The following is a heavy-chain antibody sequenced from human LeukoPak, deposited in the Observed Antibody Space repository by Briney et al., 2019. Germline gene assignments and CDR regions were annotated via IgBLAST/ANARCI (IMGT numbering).Heavy chain of an antibody. CDR3: AKDLHLRYFDWLPGDSFDV. Sequence: GGSLRLSCAASGFTFSSYAMSWVRQAPGKGLEWVSVISGSGGSTYYADSVKGRFTISRDNSKNTLYLQMNSLRAEDTAVYYCAKDLHLRYFDWLPGDSFDVWGQGTMVTVSS. CDR1: GFTFSSYA. V-gene: IGHV3-23*01. CDR2: ISGSGGST. J-gene: IGHJ3*01. D-gene: IGHD3-9*01.